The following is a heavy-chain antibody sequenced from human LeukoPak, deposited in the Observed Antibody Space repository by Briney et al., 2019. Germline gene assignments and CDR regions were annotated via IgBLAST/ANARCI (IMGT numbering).Heavy chain of an antibody. Sequence: PGGSLRLSCAASGFTFSSYDMHWVRQAPGKGLEWGAFIRYDGSNKYYADSVKGRFTISRDNSKNTLYLQMNSLRAEDTAVYYCAKIPRGPPSNIVVESDAFDIWGQGTMVTVSS. J-gene: IGHJ3*02. CDR2: IRYDGSNK. CDR3: AKIPRGPPSNIVVESDAFDI. V-gene: IGHV3-30*02. D-gene: IGHD2-2*01. CDR1: GFTFSSYD.